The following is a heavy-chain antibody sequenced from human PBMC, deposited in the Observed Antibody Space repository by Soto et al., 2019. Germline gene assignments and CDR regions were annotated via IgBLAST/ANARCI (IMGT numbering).Heavy chain of an antibody. CDR3: AFRNNGYDFWSGYQVSSYYMDV. Sequence: TLETLSLTCAAYGGSFRGYLWRWIPPPPGKGLEWIGEINHSGSTNYHPSLKSRVTISVDTSKNQFSLKLSSVTAADTAVYYCAFRNNGYDFWSGYQVSSYYMDVWGKGTTVTVSS. CDR2: INHSGST. J-gene: IGHJ6*03. D-gene: IGHD3-3*01. CDR1: GGSFRGYL. V-gene: IGHV4-34*01.